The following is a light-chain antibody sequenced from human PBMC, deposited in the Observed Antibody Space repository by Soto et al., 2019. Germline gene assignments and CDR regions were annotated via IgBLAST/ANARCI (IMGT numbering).Light chain of an antibody. CDR3: QQYGSSWT. CDR1: QSVSSSY. Sequence: EIVLTQSPGTLSLSPGERATLSCRASQSVSSSYLAWYQQKPGQAPRLLIYGASSSATGIPDRFSGSGSGTDFTLTISRLEPADFAVYYCQQYGSSWTFGQGTKVEIK. V-gene: IGKV3-20*01. J-gene: IGKJ1*01. CDR2: GAS.